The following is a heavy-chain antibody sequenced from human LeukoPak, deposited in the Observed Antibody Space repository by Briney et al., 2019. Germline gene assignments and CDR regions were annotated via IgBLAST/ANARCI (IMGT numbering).Heavy chain of an antibody. CDR3: AKAPGHTTPLPGASTRAYYLDS. V-gene: IGHV4-4*02. CDR1: GGSISSSNW. D-gene: IGHD1-1*01. J-gene: IGHJ4*02. Sequence: SETLSLTCAVSGGSISSSNWWSWVRQPPGKGLEWIGEIYHSGSTNYNPSLKSRVTISVDKSKNQFSLKLSSVAAADTAVYYCAKAPGHTTPLPGASTRAYYLDSWGQGTLGTVSS. CDR2: IYHSGST.